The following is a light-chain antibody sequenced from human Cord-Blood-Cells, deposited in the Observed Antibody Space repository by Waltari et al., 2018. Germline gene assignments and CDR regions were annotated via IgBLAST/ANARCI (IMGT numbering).Light chain of an antibody. CDR1: SSDVGGYTY. J-gene: IGLJ2*01. V-gene: IGLV2-14*01. CDR3: SSYTSSSTLVV. Sequence: QSALTQPASVSGSPGQSITISCTGTSSDVGGYTYVSWYQQHPGKAPKLMIYEVSHRPSGVSNRFSGSKSGNTASLTISGLQAEDEADYYCSSYTSSSTLVVFGGGTKLTVL. CDR2: EVS.